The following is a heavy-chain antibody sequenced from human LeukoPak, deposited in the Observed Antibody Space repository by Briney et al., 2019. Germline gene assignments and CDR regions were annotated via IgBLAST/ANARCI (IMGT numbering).Heavy chain of an antibody. CDR1: GGSISSGGYY. CDR2: IYYSGST. J-gene: IGHJ4*02. D-gene: IGHD5-18*01. V-gene: IGHV4-31*03. CDR3: ARATLKAPYSYGAQFDY. Sequence: PSETLSLTCTVSGGSISSGGYYWSWIRQHPGKGLEWIGYIYYSGSTYYNPSLKSRVTISVDTSKNQFSLKLSSVTAADTAVYYCARATLKAPYSYGAQFDYWGQGTLVTASS.